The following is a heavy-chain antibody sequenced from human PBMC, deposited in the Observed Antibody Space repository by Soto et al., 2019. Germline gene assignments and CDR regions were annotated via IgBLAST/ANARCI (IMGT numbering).Heavy chain of an antibody. CDR3: ARGGRLRGITTVRGVPRWFDP. Sequence: PSETLSLTCAVYGGSFSGYYWSWIRQPPGKGLEWIGEINHSGSTNYNPSLKSRVTISVDTSKNQFSLKLSSVTAADTAVYYCARGGRLRGITTVRGVPRWFDPWGQGTRVTVSS. CDR1: GGSFSGYY. D-gene: IGHD3-10*01. CDR2: INHSGST. V-gene: IGHV4-34*01. J-gene: IGHJ5*02.